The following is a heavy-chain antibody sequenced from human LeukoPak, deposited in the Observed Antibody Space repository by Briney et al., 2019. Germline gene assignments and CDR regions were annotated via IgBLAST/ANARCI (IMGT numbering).Heavy chain of an antibody. J-gene: IGHJ4*02. CDR2: IKSNTDGGTA. CDR3: TTDSGAYHYNY. D-gene: IGHD4-11*01. V-gene: IGHV3-15*01. Sequence: GGSLRLSCAASGFTFSDDYLSWIRQAPGQGLEWVGRIKSNTDGGTADYAAPLKGRFTMSRDDSENTLYLQMNSLKTEDTAIYYCTTDSGAYHYNYWGQGTLVTVSS. CDR1: GFTFSDDY.